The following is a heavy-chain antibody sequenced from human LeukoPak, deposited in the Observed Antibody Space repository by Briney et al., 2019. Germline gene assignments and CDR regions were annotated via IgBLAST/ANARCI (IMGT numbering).Heavy chain of an antibody. D-gene: IGHD1-7*01. V-gene: IGHV3-48*02. CDR1: GFTFSGYN. CDR3: ARRYYWNYDY. CDR2: ISSSSSTM. Sequence: PGGSLRLSCAASGFTFSGYNMNWVRQAPGKGLECVSYISSSSSTMYYADSVKGRFTISRDNAKNSLYLQMNSLRDEDTAVYYCARRYYWNYDYWGQGTLVTVSS. J-gene: IGHJ4*02.